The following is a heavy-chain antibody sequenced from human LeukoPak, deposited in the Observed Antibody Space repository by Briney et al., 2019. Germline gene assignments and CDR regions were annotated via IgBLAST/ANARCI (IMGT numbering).Heavy chain of an antibody. CDR3: GRVVAAPIWSFDL. V-gene: IGHV4-61*02. CDR1: GGSISSGSYY. D-gene: IGHD2-15*01. CDR2: IYTSGST. J-gene: IGHJ2*01. Sequence: ASETLSLTCTVCGGSISSGSYYWRWIRQPAGKGLEWIVRIYTSGSTNYNPTLKIPVTISVDTTKNQFSLKLTSAAAPALASFFWGRVVAAPIWSFDLCGGRTLVTASS.